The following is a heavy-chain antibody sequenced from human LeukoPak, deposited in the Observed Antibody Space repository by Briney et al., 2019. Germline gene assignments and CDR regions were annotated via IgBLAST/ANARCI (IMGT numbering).Heavy chain of an antibody. CDR3: SRVYTSSSYWYFDL. CDR2: IYYSGST. D-gene: IGHD6-13*01. J-gene: IGHJ2*01. V-gene: IGHV4-59*01. CDR1: GGSIISYY. Sequence: SSETLSLTCTVSGGSIISYYWSWIRQPPGKGLEWIGYIYYSGSTNYNPSLKSRVTISVDTSKNQFSLKLSSVTAADTAIYYCSRVYTSSSYWYFDLWGRGILVTVSS.